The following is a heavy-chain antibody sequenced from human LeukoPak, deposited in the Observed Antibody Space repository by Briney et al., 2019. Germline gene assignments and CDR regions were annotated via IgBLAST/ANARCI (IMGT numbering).Heavy chain of an antibody. CDR2: INSDGSST. J-gene: IGHJ4*02. CDR3: ARDMDTAMFGLDY. D-gene: IGHD5-18*01. Sequence: RGSLRLSCAASGFTFSSYWMHSVRQAPGKGLVWVSRINSDGSSTSYAASVKGRFTVSRDNAKNTLYLQMNSLRAEDTAVYYCARDMDTAMFGLDYWGQGTLVTVSS. CDR1: GFTFSSYW. V-gene: IGHV3-74*01.